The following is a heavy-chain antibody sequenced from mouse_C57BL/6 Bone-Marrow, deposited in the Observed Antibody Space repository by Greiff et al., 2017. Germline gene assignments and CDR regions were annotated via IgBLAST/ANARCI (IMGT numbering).Heavy chain of an antibody. J-gene: IGHJ2*01. Sequence: VQLKQSGAELVRPGASVKLSCTASGFNIKDDYMHWVKQRPEQGLEWIGWLDPENGDTEYASKFQGKATIPADTSSNTAYLQLSSLTSEDTAVYYCTTRITTVVAPFDYWGQDTTLTVSS. CDR1: GFNIKDDY. CDR2: LDPENGDT. D-gene: IGHD1-1*01. V-gene: IGHV14-4*01. CDR3: TTRITTVVAPFDY.